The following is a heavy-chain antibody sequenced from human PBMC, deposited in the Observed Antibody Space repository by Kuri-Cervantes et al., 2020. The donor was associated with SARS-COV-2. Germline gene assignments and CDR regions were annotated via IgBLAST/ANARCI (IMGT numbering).Heavy chain of an antibody. Sequence: SETLSLTCTVSGGSISNHYWSWIRQPPGKGLEWIGYIYYSGSTNYNPSLKSRVTISVDTSKNQFSLKLSSVTAADTAVYYCARAGTTYYDFWSGSEPKQPPPLAPGPRYYYYMDVWGKGTTVTVSS. V-gene: IGHV4-59*11. CDR1: GGSISNHY. J-gene: IGHJ6*03. CDR3: ARAGTTYYDFWSGSEPKQPPPLAPGPRYYYYMDV. D-gene: IGHD3-3*01. CDR2: IYYSGST.